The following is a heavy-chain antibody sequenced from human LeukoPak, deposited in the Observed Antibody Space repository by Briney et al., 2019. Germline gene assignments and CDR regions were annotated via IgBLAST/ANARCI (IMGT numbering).Heavy chain of an antibody. J-gene: IGHJ4*02. CDR3: AKEERGIAAAGMDY. CDR1: GFTFSDYY. Sequence: PGGSLRLSCATSGFTFSDYYMSWVRQAPGKGLEWVSAISGSGGSTYYADSVKGRFTISRDNSKNTLYLQMNSLRAEDTAVYYCAKEERGIAAAGMDYWGQGTLVTVSS. D-gene: IGHD6-13*01. CDR2: ISGSGGST. V-gene: IGHV3-23*01.